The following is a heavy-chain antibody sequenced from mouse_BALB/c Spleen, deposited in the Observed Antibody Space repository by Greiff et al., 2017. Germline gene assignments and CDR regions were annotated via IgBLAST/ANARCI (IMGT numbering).Heavy chain of an antibody. CDR2: IAPGSGST. V-gene: IGHV1S41*01. CDR3: ARYRGDRGAMDY. D-gene: IGHD3-3*01. CDR1: GYTFPSYW. Sequence: DLVKPGASVKLSCKASGYTFPSYWINWIKQRPGQGLEWIGRIAPGSGSTYYNEMFKGKATLTVDTSSSTAYIQLSSLSSEDSAVYFCARYRGDRGAMDYWGQGTSVTVSS. J-gene: IGHJ4*01.